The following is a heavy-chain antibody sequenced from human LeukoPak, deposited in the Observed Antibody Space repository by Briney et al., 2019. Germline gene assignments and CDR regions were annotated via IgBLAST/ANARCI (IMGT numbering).Heavy chain of an antibody. J-gene: IGHJ4*02. Sequence: SETLSLTCAVSGGSISSSNWWSWVRQPPGKGLEWIGEIYHSGSTNYNPSLKSRVTISVDKSKNQFSLKLSSVTAADTALYYCARTLYIAAVPGGFDYWGQGTLVTVSS. V-gene: IGHV4-4*02. CDR2: IYHSGST. CDR3: ARTLYIAAVPGGFDY. D-gene: IGHD6-13*01. CDR1: GGSISSSNW.